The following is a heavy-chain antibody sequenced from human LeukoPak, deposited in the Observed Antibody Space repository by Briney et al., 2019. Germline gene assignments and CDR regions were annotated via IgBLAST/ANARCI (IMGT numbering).Heavy chain of an antibody. V-gene: IGHV1-24*01. D-gene: IGHD3-10*01. J-gene: IGHJ3*02. Sequence: GASVKVSCKVSGYTLTELSMHWVRQAPGKGLEWMGGFDPEDGETIYAQKFQGRVTMTEDTSTDTAYMGLSSLRSEDTAVYYCARRYYYGSGSPLDAFDIWGQGTMVTVSS. CDR2: FDPEDGET. CDR3: ARRYYYGSGSPLDAFDI. CDR1: GYTLTELS.